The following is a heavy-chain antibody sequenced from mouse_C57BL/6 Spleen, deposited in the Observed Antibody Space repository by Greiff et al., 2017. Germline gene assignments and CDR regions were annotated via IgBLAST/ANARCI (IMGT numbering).Heavy chain of an antibody. CDR2: IDPETGGT. V-gene: IGHV1-15*01. CDR3: TRYYYDYDWFAY. J-gene: IGHJ3*01. D-gene: IGHD2-4*01. CDR1: GYTFTDYE. Sequence: VKVVESGAELVRPGASVTLSCKASGYTFTDYEMHWVKQTPVHGLEWIGAIDPETGGTAYNQKFKGKAILTADKSSSTAYMELRSLTSEDSAVYYCTRYYYDYDWFAYWGQGTLVTVSA.